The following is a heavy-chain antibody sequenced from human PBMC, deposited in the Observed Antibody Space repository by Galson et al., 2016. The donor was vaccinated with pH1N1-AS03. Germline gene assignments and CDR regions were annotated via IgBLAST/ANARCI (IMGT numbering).Heavy chain of an antibody. CDR3: ARDLGGGIIKEAY. CDR1: GYTFTSYG. J-gene: IGHJ4*02. Sequence: SVKVSCKASGYTFTSYGISWVRQAPGQGLEWMGRISGDNGNTNYAQKFQGRVTMTTDTSTSTAYMELRSLRSDDTAVFYCARDLGGGIIKEAYWGQGTLVTVSS. D-gene: IGHD3-10*01. CDR2: ISGDNGNT. V-gene: IGHV1-18*04.